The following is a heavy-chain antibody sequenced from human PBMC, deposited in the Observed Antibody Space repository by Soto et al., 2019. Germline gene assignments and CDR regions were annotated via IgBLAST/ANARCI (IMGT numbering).Heavy chain of an antibody. V-gene: IGHV1-18*01. Sequence: QVHLVQSGAEVKKPGASVKVSCQGSGYAFTTYGITWVRQAPGQGLEWMGWISAHNGNTKYAQKLQGRVTVTRDTSTSTAYMVVRSLRYDVTAVDYCARGRYGDYWGQGALVTVSS. J-gene: IGHJ4*02. D-gene: IGHD1-1*01. CDR1: GYAFTTYG. CDR2: ISAHNGNT. CDR3: ARGRYGDY.